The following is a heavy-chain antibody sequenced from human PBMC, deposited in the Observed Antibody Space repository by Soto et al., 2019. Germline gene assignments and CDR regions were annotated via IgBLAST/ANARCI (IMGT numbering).Heavy chain of an antibody. CDR1: GFTFSNYA. CDR3: AKGPWQPPHCFDP. D-gene: IGHD6-13*01. CDR2: IGGGGVPT. J-gene: IGHJ5*02. Sequence: EGSLRLSCAASGFTFSNYAMSWVRQAPGKGLEWVSAIGGGGVPTYHADSVKGRFTISRDNSKNTLYLQMNSLRAEDTAVYCAKGPWQPPHCFDPWGLGTLVTVSS. V-gene: IGHV3-23*01.